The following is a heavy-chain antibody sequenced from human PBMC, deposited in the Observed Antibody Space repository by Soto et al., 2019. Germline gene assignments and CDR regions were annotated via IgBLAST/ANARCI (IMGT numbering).Heavy chain of an antibody. Sequence: QMQLVQSGAEVKERGYSVTISCKTSGGTFNTYALTWVRQAPGQGLEWIGGIIPMFGIKNVAQRFQGRVTINADESLTTANMEMTSLTSDDTAVYYCAKEAGDHWGQGTLVTVSS. CDR1: GGTFNTYA. V-gene: IGHV1-69*01. CDR2: IIPMFGIK. J-gene: IGHJ4*02. D-gene: IGHD3-10*01. CDR3: AKEAGDH.